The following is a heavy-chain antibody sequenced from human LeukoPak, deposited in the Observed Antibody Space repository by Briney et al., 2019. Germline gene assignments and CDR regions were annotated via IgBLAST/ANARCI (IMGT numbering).Heavy chain of an antibody. CDR2: ISGSGGST. CDR1: GFTFSNYA. J-gene: IGHJ4*02. CDR3: AKVLRFLEWSGDY. V-gene: IGHV3-23*01. D-gene: IGHD3-3*01. Sequence: GGSLRLSCAASGFTFSNYAMSWVRQAPGKGLEWVSAISGSGGSTYYADSVKGRFTISRDNSKNTLYLQMNSLRAEDTAVYYCAKVLRFLEWSGDYWGQGTLVTVSS.